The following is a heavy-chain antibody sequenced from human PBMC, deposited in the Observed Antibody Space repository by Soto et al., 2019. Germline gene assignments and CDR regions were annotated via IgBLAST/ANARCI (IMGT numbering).Heavy chain of an antibody. D-gene: IGHD6-19*01. CDR3: AKDTSYSSLLEVRGDFDI. Sequence: EVQLLESGGGLVQPGGSLRLSCAASGFTFSSYVMSWVRQAPGKGLEWVSTISGSGGGTYYADSVKGRFTISRDNFKNMLYLQMNSLRAEDTAVYYCAKDTSYSSLLEVRGDFDIWGQGTMVTVSS. CDR1: GFTFSSYV. CDR2: ISGSGGGT. J-gene: IGHJ3*02. V-gene: IGHV3-23*01.